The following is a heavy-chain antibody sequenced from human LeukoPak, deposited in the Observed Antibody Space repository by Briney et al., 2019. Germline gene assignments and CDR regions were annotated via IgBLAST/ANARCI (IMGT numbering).Heavy chain of an antibody. V-gene: IGHV3-33*01. CDR1: GFTFSDYG. CDR2: IWYDGSKN. J-gene: IGHJ6*02. Sequence: PGRSLRLSCAASGFTFSDYGMHWVRQAPGKGLEWVAVIWYDGSKNYYADSVKGRFTISRDNSKNTLYPQMNSLRVEDTAVYYCARGDYGYFYGMYVWGQGTTVTVSS. CDR3: ARGDYGYFYGMYV.